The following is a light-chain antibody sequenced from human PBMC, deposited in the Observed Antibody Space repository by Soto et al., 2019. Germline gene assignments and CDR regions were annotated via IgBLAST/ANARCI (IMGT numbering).Light chain of an antibody. CDR3: SSYTSTTTGVL. Sequence: QSALTQPASVSGSPGQSITISCTGTSTDVGTYNYVSWYQQRPDTAPKLIMYEVSNRPSGISNRFSGSKSGNTASLTISGLQAEDEADYYCSSYTSTTTGVLFGGGTKLTVL. CDR2: EVS. J-gene: IGLJ2*01. V-gene: IGLV2-14*01. CDR1: STDVGTYNY.